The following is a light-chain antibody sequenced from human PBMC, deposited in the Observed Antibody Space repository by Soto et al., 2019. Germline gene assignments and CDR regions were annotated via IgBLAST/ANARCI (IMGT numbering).Light chain of an antibody. Sequence: ETVMTQSPGTLSVSPVESATLSCGTSQSVSSNLAWYQQKPGQAPRLLIYGASTRATGIPARFSGSGSGTEFTLTISYLRPEDSAVYFCQQYHDWVTFGGGTRVEI. V-gene: IGKV3D-15*01. CDR3: QQYHDWVT. CDR1: QSVSSN. J-gene: IGKJ4*01. CDR2: GAS.